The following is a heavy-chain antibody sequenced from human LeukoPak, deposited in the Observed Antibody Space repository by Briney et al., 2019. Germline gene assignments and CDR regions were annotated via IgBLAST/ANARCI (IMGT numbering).Heavy chain of an antibody. Sequence: GGSLRLSCAASGFTFSSYSINWVRQAPGKGLEWVSSISSSSSYIYYADSVKGRFTISRDNAKNSLYLQMNSLRAEDTAVYYCARVGLDYGDTYYFDYWGQGTLVTVSS. CDR2: ISSSSSYI. J-gene: IGHJ4*02. CDR1: GFTFSSYS. D-gene: IGHD4-17*01. CDR3: ARVGLDYGDTYYFDY. V-gene: IGHV3-21*01.